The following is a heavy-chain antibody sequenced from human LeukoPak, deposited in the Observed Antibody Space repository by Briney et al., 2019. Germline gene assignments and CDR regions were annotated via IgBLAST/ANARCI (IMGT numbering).Heavy chain of an antibody. J-gene: IGHJ4*02. D-gene: IGHD3-22*01. CDR2: ISWNSGSI. CDR1: GFTFSSYA. CDR3: AKGGYYYDSSGYYPMAY. V-gene: IGHV3-9*01. Sequence: GGSLRLSCAASGFTFSSYAMSWVRQAPGKGLEWVSGISWNSGSIGYADSVKGRFTISRDNAKNSLYLQMNSLRAEDTALYYCAKGGYYYDSSGYYPMAYWGQGTLVTVSS.